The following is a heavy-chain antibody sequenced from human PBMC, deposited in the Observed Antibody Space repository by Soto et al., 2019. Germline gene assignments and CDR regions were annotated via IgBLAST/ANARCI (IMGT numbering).Heavy chain of an antibody. CDR1: GYIFTDYY. V-gene: IGHV1-2*04. J-gene: IGHJ4*02. CDR3: ARTSGYYHYYFDA. CDR2: INPNSGGT. D-gene: IGHD3-3*01. Sequence: GASVKVSCKTSGYIFTDYYRHWVRQAPGQGLEWMGWINPNSGGTNYAQKFQDWVTMNRDTSINTAYMEVNSLRSDDTAVYYCARTSGYYHYYFDACGQGNQVTVSS.